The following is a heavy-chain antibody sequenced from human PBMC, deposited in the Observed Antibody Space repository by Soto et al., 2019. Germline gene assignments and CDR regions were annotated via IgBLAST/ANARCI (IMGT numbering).Heavy chain of an antibody. CDR1: GFTFSNAW. Sequence: GGSLRLSCAASGFTFSNAWINWVRQAPGKGLEWVGRIKSKTDGGTTDYAAPVKGRFAISRDDSNNMVYLQMNSLKIEDTAVYYCTTDSYSTIIIVRSDYCCHGTLVTLSS. J-gene: IGHJ4*01. D-gene: IGHD3-22*01. V-gene: IGHV3-15*07. CDR3: TTDSYSTIIIVRSDY. CDR2: IKSKTDGGTT.